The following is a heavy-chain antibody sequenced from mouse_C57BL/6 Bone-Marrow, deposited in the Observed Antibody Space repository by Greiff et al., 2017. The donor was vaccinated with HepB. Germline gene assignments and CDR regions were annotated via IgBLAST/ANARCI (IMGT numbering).Heavy chain of an antibody. CDR1: GFNIKDDY. Sequence: VQLQQSGAELVRPGASVKLSCTASGFNIKDDYMHWVKQRPEQGLEWIGWLDPENGDTEYASEFQGKATITADTSSNTAYLQLSSLTSEDTAVYYCTTDYYGSTLFDYWGQGTTLTVSS. J-gene: IGHJ2*01. CDR2: LDPENGDT. CDR3: TTDYYGSTLFDY. D-gene: IGHD1-1*01. V-gene: IGHV14-4*01.